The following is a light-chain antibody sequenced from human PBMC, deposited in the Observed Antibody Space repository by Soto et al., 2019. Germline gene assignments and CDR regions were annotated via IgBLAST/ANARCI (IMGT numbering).Light chain of an antibody. Sequence: DIQMTQSPSSLSASVGDRVTITCRASESIRHFLNWYHQKPGKAPKLLIYATSSLQRGVPSRFGGSGSGTDFILTITSLQPEDFGTYYCQQSYGNPGFAPGTKVEI. CDR1: ESIRHF. J-gene: IGKJ3*01. CDR2: ATS. V-gene: IGKV1-39*01. CDR3: QQSYGNPG.